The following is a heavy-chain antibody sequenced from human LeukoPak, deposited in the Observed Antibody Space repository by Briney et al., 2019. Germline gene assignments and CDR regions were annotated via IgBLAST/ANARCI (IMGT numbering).Heavy chain of an antibody. J-gene: IGHJ4*02. CDR2: TRYDGSTN. V-gene: IGHV3-30*02. D-gene: IGHD1-7*01. Sequence: GSLRLSCAASGFTFSSYAMSWVRQAPGKGLEWVAFTRYDGSTNFYTDSVKGRFTISRDNSKNTLYLQMSSLRAEDTAVYYCAKDGPRIGGITARYFDYWGQGTLVTVSS. CDR3: AKDGPRIGGITARYFDY. CDR1: GFTFSSYA.